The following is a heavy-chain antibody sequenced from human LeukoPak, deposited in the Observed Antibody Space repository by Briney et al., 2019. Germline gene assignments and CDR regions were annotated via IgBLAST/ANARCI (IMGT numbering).Heavy chain of an antibody. D-gene: IGHD3-22*01. Sequence: SETLSLTCTVSGGSISGYYWSWIRQPPGKGLEWIGYIYYSGSTNYNPSLKSRVTISVDTSKNQFSLKLSSVTAADTAVYYCARAGGYYDMSFDYWGQGTLVTVSS. CDR3: ARAGGYYDMSFDY. V-gene: IGHV4-59*01. CDR2: IYYSGST. CDR1: GGSISGYY. J-gene: IGHJ4*02.